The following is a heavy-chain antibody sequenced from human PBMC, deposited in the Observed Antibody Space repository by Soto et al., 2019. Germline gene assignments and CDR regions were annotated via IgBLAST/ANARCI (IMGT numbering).Heavy chain of an antibody. J-gene: IGHJ6*02. D-gene: IGHD5-18*01. Sequence: QVQLVESGGGVVQPGRSLRLSCAASGFTFSSYAMHWVRQAPGKGLEWVAVISYDGSNKYYADSVKGRFTISRDNSKNTLYLQMNSLRAEDTAVYYCARDPGGYSYDYSGYGMDVWGQGTTVTVSS. CDR3: ARDPGGYSYDYSGYGMDV. CDR2: ISYDGSNK. CDR1: GFTFSSYA. V-gene: IGHV3-30-3*01.